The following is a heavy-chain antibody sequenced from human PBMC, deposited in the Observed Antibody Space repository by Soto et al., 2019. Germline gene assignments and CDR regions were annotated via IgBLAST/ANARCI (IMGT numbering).Heavy chain of an antibody. V-gene: IGHV3-48*02. J-gene: IGHJ5*02. CDR1: GFTFSVYT. CDR3: ARDAYSTSSDWPWFDP. D-gene: IGHD6-6*01. Sequence: EAQLVESGGGLVQPGGSLRLSCAASGFTFSVYTMHWVRQSPGKGLEWISSITSSGTTISYADSVKGRFTISRDNAKRSLFLQMDTLRNEDTAVYYCARDAYSTSSDWPWFDPWGQGTLVTVSS. CDR2: ITSSGTTI.